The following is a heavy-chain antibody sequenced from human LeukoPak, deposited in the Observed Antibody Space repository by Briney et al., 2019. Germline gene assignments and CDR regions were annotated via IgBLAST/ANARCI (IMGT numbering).Heavy chain of an antibody. CDR1: GYSTNSGYY. D-gene: IGHD6-19*01. V-gene: IGHV4-38-2*02. CDR3: ARGTGWSYYFDY. CDR2: VYHSGSS. J-gene: IGHJ4*02. Sequence: SETLSLTXIVSGYSTNSGYYWGWIRQPPGKGLEWIGTVYHSGSSYYNPSLNSRFTLSVDTSKNQFSLRLPSVTAADTAVYYCARGTGWSYYFDYWGRGTLVTVSP.